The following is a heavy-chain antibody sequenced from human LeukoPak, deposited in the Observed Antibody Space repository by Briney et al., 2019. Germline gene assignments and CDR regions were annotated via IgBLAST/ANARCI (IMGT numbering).Heavy chain of an antibody. V-gene: IGHV4-39*07. CDR2: IYYSGST. D-gene: IGHD4-17*01. J-gene: IGHJ3*02. Sequence: SETLSLTCTVSGGSISSSSYYWGWIRQPPGKGLEWIGSIYYSGSTYYNPSLKSRVTISVDTSKNQFSLKLSSVTAADTAVYYCARDVLRWLRRSGGAFDIWGQGTMVTVSS. CDR1: GGSISSSSYY. CDR3: ARDVLRWLRRSGGAFDI.